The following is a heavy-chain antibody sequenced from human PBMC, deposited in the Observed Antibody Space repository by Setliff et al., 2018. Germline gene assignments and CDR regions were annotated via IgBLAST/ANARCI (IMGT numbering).Heavy chain of an antibody. CDR3: ASPRRDDLDSPFDAFDL. Sequence: SETLSLTCDVSGISITSGHYWGWIRQPPGKGLEWIATIYHRGRTYYNPSLDSRVTISLDASKNQYSLRLSSVTAADTAVYYCASPRRDDLDSPFDAFDLWGQGTKVTVSS. CDR2: IYHRGRT. J-gene: IGHJ3*01. D-gene: IGHD3-3*01. V-gene: IGHV4-38-2*01. CDR1: GISITSGHY.